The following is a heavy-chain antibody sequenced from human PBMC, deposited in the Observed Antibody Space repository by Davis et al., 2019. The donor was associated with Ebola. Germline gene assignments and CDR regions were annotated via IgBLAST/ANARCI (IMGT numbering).Heavy chain of an antibody. CDR3: AKIGVRHYGDY. D-gene: IGHD3-10*01. Sequence: PGGSLRLSCEVSGLVSSDHVMYWVRRAPGKGLEWISASETSDTNFNANYADSVKGRFTIIRYNSRNTVFLQMNSLRVEDTAVYYCAKIGVRHYGDYWGQGTVVTVSS. J-gene: IGHJ4*02. CDR2: SETSDTNFNA. CDR1: GLVSSDHV. V-gene: IGHV3-23*05.